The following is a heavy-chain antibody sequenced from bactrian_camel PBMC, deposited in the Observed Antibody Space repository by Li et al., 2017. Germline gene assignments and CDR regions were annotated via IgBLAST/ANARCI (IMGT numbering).Heavy chain of an antibody. CDR2: SNALGGRI. J-gene: IGHJ4*01. V-gene: IGHV3S1*01. D-gene: IGHD1*01. Sequence: QVQLVESGGGSVQVGGSLTLSCTVVGLPYDDYCVGWFRQAPGKEREWVATSNALGGRIYYAAPVKGRFTISRDSAKNTVYLQMESLKSDDTALYYCTTSTWVWSSYWGQGTQVTVS. CDR1: GLPYDDYC. CDR3: TTSTWVWSSY.